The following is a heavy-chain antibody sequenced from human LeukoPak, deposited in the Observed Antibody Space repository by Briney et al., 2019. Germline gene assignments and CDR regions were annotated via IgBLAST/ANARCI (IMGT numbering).Heavy chain of an antibody. CDR2: IRNDGSND. Sequence: PGGSLRLSCAASGFTFSDFGMHWVRQAPGKGLEWAAFIRNDGSNDYYPDSVKGRFTISRDNSRTTLYLQMHSLRIEGTAVYYCVKGGSSSHNWFDPWGQGILVTVSS. J-gene: IGHJ5*02. CDR1: GFTFSDFG. D-gene: IGHD6-13*01. V-gene: IGHV3-30*02. CDR3: VKGGSSSHNWFDP.